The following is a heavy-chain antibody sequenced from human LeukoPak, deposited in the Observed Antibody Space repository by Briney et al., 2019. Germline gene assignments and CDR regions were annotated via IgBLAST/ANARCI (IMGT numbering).Heavy chain of an antibody. CDR3: AKVGRGDDYVWGSYQAY. V-gene: IGHV3-30*02. CDR2: IRYDGSNK. J-gene: IGHJ4*02. D-gene: IGHD3-16*02. Sequence: PGGSLRLSCAASGFTFSSMHWVRQAPGKGLEWVAFIRYDGSNKYYADSVKGRFTISRDNSKNTVYLQMNSLRAEDTAVYYCAKVGRGDDYVWGSYQAYWGQGTLVTVSS. CDR1: GFTFSS.